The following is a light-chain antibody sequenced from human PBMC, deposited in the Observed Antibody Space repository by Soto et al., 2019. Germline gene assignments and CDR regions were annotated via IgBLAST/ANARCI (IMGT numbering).Light chain of an antibody. J-gene: IGLJ2*01. Sequence: QSVQTQPPSASGSPGQSVAISCTGTSSDVGGYDYVSWFQQNPGKAPKLMIYDVTKRPSGVPDRFSGSKSGNTASLTVSGLQAEDEAYYYCASYGGYYVVFGGGTKLTVL. CDR1: SSDVGGYDY. CDR2: DVT. CDR3: ASYGGYYVV. V-gene: IGLV2-8*01.